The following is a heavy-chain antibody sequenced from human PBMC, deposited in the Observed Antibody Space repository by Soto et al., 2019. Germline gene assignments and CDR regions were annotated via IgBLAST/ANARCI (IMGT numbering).Heavy chain of an antibody. CDR2: IYWRDDK. J-gene: IGHJ4*02. CDR1: GFSLTTDGLG. V-gene: IGHV2-5*01. Sequence: QITLKESGPTLVKPTQTLTLTCTFSGFSLTTDGLGVGWIRQPPGKALEWLDLIYWRDDKRYSQSLKSRLTITKDTSKNQVVLTMTNMDPVDTATYYCVRNAFGGHAGHFDSWGQGTLVTVSS. D-gene: IGHD2-15*01. CDR3: VRNAFGGHAGHFDS.